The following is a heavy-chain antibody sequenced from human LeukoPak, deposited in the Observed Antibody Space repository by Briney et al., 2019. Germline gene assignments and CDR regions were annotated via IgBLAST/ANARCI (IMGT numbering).Heavy chain of an antibody. J-gene: IGHJ4*02. CDR3: TRGPTLIGVAGTWPLDY. CDR1: GFTFSDYS. V-gene: IGHV3-21*01. CDR2: ISSGSTYK. D-gene: IGHD6-19*01. Sequence: GGSLRHSCAASGFTFSDYSMHWVRQAPGKGLEWVSSISSGSTYKYSADSLKGRFTISRDNAKNSLYLQMNSLRAEDSAVYYCTRGPTLIGVAGTWPLDYWGQGTLVTVSS.